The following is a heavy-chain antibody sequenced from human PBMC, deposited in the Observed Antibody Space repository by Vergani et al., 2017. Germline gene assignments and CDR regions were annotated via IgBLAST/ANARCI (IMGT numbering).Heavy chain of an antibody. J-gene: IGHJ3*02. V-gene: IGHV4-61*01. CDR3: ARYSNYAEDAFDI. Sequence: QVQLQESGPGLVKPSETLSLTCTVSGGSVSSGSYYWSWIRQPTGKGLEWIGYIYYSGSTNYNPSLKSRVTISVDTSKNQFSLKLSSVTAADTAVYYCARYSNYAEDAFDIWGQGTMVTVSS. CDR2: IYYSGST. CDR1: GGSVSSGSYY. D-gene: IGHD4-11*01.